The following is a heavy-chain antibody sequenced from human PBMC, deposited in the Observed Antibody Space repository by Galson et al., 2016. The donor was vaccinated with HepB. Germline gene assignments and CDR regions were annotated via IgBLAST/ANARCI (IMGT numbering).Heavy chain of an antibody. D-gene: IGHD2-15*01. CDR3: AKERGWYGGPNYGS. CDR2: IKSNTNGGTA. Sequence: SLRLSCAASGFTFYNTWMSWVRQAPGKGLEWVGRIKSNTNGGTADYAAPVKGRFTISRDNSRDTLYLQMDRLRAADTAVYYCAKERGWYGGPNYGSWGQGTLVTVSS. CDR1: GFTFYNTW. V-gene: IGHV3-15*01. J-gene: IGHJ5*02.